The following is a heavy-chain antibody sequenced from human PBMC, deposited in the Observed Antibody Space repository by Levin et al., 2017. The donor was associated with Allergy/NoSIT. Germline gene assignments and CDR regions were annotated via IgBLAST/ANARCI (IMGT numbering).Heavy chain of an antibody. CDR3: ARDVYNLDV. Sequence: LSLTCAASGFTFGSYGMHWVRQAPGKGLEWVAVIWYDGTNKYYADSVKGRFTISRDNSKNTLFLQMNSPRAEDTAVYYCARDVYNLDVWGKGTTVTVSS. V-gene: IGHV3-33*01. J-gene: IGHJ6*03. CDR2: IWYDGTNK. CDR1: GFTFGSYG.